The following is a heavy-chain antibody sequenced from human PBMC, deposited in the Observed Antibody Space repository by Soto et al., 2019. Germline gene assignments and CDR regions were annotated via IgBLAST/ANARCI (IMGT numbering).Heavy chain of an antibody. Sequence: GGSLRLSCAASGFTFSTYAMNWVRQVPGRGLEWVSGIIGSGTIIEYADSVKGRFTISRDNSKNTLFLQMNSLRVEDTAIYYCAKDVRPDGYWDLDYWRQGTLVTVSS. CDR3: AKDVRPDGYWDLDY. D-gene: IGHD5-12*01. CDR2: IIGSGTII. J-gene: IGHJ4*02. CDR1: GFTFSTYA. V-gene: IGHV3-23*01.